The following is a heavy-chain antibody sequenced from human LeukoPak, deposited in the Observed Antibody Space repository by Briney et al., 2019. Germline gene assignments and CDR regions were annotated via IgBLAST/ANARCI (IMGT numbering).Heavy chain of an antibody. CDR1: GFTFSRYW. D-gene: IGHD3-22*01. CDR2: INSDGSST. CDR3: TRDWTHYDSSGYFDY. J-gene: IGHJ4*02. V-gene: IGHV3-74*01. Sequence: GVPLRLSCAASGFTFSRYWMHWVRQAPGKGLVWVSRINSDGSSTNYADSVKGRFTISRDNAKNTLYLQMNSLRAEDTAVYYCTRDWTHYDSSGYFDYWGQGTLVTVSS.